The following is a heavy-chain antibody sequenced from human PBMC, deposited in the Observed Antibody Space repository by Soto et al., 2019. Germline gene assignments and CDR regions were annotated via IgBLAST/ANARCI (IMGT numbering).Heavy chain of an antibody. CDR2: ISGSGGST. V-gene: IGHV3-23*01. CDR3: AKDWVDGVRVNWFDP. J-gene: IGHJ5*02. Sequence: GGSLRLSCAASGFTFSSYAMSWVRQAPGKGLEWVSAISGSGGSTYYADSVKGRFTISRDNSKNTLYLQMNSLRAEDTAVYYCAKDWVDGVRVNWFDPWGQGTLVTVSS. CDR1: GFTFSSYA. D-gene: IGHD2-15*01.